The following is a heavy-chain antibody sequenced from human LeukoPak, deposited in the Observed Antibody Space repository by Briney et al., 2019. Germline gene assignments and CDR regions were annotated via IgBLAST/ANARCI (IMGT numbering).Heavy chain of an antibody. CDR1: GGSISTSSYY. CDR3: ARDRADFWSGYYIDY. V-gene: IGHV4-61*02. D-gene: IGHD3-3*01. Sequence: SETLSLTCTVSGGSISTSSYYWGWIRQPAGKGLEWIGRIDTSGSTNYNPSLKSRVTMSVDTSKNQFSLKLSSVTAADTAVYYCARDRADFWSGYYIDYWGQGILVTVSS. CDR2: IDTSGST. J-gene: IGHJ4*02.